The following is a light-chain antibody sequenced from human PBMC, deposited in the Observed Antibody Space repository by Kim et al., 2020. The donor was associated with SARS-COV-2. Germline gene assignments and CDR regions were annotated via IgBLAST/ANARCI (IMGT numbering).Light chain of an antibody. CDR3: QSYDSSLSGPYYV. CDR2: GNS. J-gene: IGLJ1*01. CDR1: SSNIGAGYD. V-gene: IGLV1-40*01. Sequence: QSVLTQPPSVSGAPGQRVTISCTGSSSNIGAGYDVHWYQQLPGTAPKLLIYGNSNRPSGVPDRFSGSKSATSASLAITGLQAEDEADYYCQSYDSSLSGPYYVFGTGTKVTVL.